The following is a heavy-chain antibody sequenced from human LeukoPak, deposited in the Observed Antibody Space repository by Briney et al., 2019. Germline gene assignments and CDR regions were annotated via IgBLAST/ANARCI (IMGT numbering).Heavy chain of an antibody. V-gene: IGHV3-7*01. CDR2: IKQDGSEK. J-gene: IGHJ4*02. Sequence: GGSLRLSCAASGFTFSSYWMSWVRQAPGKGLEWVANIKQDGSEKYYVDSVKGRFTISRDNAKNSLYLQMNSLRAEDTAVYYCARESSGWELLWTDYWGQGTLVTVSS. D-gene: IGHD1-26*01. CDR1: GFTFSSYW. CDR3: ARESSGWELLWTDY.